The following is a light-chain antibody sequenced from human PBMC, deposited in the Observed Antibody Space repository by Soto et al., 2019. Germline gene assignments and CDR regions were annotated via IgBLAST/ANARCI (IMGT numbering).Light chain of an antibody. CDR1: QSVSSY. V-gene: IGKV3-11*01. Sequence: EIVLTQSPGTLSLSPGESATLSCRASQSVSSYIAWYQQKPGQAPRLLIYDASNRATGIPARFSGSGSGTDFTLTISSLEPEDFAVYYCQQRTSWPRTGYTFGQGTKLEIK. J-gene: IGKJ2*01. CDR3: QQRTSWPRTGYT. CDR2: DAS.